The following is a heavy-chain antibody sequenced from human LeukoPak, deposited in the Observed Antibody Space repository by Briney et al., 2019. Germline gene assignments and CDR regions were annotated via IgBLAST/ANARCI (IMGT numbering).Heavy chain of an antibody. J-gene: IGHJ4*02. CDR2: INAGNGNT. Sequence: GASVKVSCKASGYTFTSYAMHWVRQAPGQRLEWMGWINAGNGNTKYSQKFQGRVTITRDTSASTAYMELSSLRSEDTAVYYCARGRSKLGSPHYWGQGTLVTVSS. D-gene: IGHD3-10*01. CDR3: ARGRSKLGSPHY. V-gene: IGHV1-3*01. CDR1: GYTFTSYA.